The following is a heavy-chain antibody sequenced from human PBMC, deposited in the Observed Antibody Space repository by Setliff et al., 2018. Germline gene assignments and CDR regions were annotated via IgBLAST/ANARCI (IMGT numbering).Heavy chain of an antibody. D-gene: IGHD2-2*01. Sequence: PSETLSLTCTVSDGSISSGDYYWNWIRQPAGKGLEWIGHIQTSGSTNYNPSLRSRVTISVDTSKNQFSLTLSSVTAADTAVYYCARVKIAILPAAIDYWGQGTLVTVSS. V-gene: IGHV4-61*09. CDR3: ARVKIAILPAAIDY. J-gene: IGHJ4*02. CDR1: DGSISSGDYY. CDR2: IQTSGST.